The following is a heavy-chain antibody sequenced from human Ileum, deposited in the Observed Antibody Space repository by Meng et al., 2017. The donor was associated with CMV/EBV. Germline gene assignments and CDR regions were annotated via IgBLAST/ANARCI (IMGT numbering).Heavy chain of an antibody. J-gene: IGHJ6*01. D-gene: IGHD4-11*01. CDR3: ARATDTVTTILEHYYYAMDV. V-gene: IGHV1-46*01. Sequence: SVKVSCKASGYTFTSYNMHWVRQAPGQGLEWMGIINPSGGSTSYAQKFQGRVTMTRDTSTSTVYMELSSLRSEDTAVYYCARATDTVTTILEHYYYAMDVWGRGTTVTVSS. CDR2: INPSGGST. CDR1: GYTFTSYN.